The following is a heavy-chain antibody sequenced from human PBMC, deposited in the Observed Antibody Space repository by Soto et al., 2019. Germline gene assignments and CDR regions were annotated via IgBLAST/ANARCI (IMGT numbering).Heavy chain of an antibody. Sequence: SETLSLTCTVSGGSISSYYWSWIRQPPGKGLEWIGYIYYSGSTNYNPSLKSRVTISVDTSKNQFSLKLSSVTAADTAVYYCARGQGYDFWPGYWGQGTLVTVSS. CDR3: ARGQGYDFWPGY. J-gene: IGHJ4*02. V-gene: IGHV4-59*01. CDR2: IYYSGST. CDR1: GGSISSYY. D-gene: IGHD3-3*01.